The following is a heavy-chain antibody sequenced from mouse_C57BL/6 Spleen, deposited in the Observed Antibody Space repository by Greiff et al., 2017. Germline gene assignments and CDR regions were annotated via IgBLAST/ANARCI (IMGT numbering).Heavy chain of an antibody. V-gene: IGHV5-9*01. Sequence: EVKVVESGGGLVKPGGSLKLSCAASGFTFSSYTMSWVRQTPEKRLEWVATLSGGGGNTYYPDSVKGRFTISRDNAKNTLYLQMSSLRSEDTALYYCARHDGGAMDYWGQGTSVTVSS. J-gene: IGHJ4*01. CDR2: LSGGGGNT. CDR1: GFTFSSYT. CDR3: ARHDGGAMDY.